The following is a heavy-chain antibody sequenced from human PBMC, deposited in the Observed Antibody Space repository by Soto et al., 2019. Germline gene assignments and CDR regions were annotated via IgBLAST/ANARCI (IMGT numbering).Heavy chain of an antibody. J-gene: IGHJ4*02. V-gene: IGHV3-48*02. CDR3: ARESPSSQWLPTRYFDY. Sequence: EVQLVESGGDLVQPGGSLRLSCAASRFTFSDYSMNWVRQAPGKGLEWVSYISGGGETIYYADSVRGRLTISRDNAKNSLFLQMNSLRDEDTAVYYCARESPSSQWLPTRYFDYWGQGTLVTVSS. CDR2: ISGGGETI. CDR1: RFTFSDYS. D-gene: IGHD6-19*01.